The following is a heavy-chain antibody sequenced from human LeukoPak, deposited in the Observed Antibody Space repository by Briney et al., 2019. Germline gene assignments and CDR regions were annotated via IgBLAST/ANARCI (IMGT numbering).Heavy chain of an antibody. J-gene: IGHJ4*02. D-gene: IGHD6-19*01. Sequence: GGSLRFSCAASGFTFSSFAMSWVRQAPGKGLEWVSAVSASGATPYYADSVKGRFTISRDNSKNTLFLQINSLRAEDTAVYYCAKKLTVAGTFDYWGQGALVTVSS. CDR3: AKKLTVAGTFDY. V-gene: IGHV3-23*01. CDR1: GFTFSSFA. CDR2: VSASGATP.